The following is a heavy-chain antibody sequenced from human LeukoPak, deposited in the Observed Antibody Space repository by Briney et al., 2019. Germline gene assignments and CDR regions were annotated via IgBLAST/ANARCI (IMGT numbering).Heavy chain of an antibody. CDR1: GFTFSSYW. J-gene: IGHJ5*02. CDR2: INSDGRST. CDR3: ARVSRWIKGFDP. D-gene: IGHD5-12*01. Sequence: GGSLRLSCAAYGFTFSSYWMHWVRQAPGKGLVWVSRINSDGRSTSYADSVKGRFTISRDNAKNTLYLQMDSLRAEDTAVYYCARVSRWIKGFDPWGQGTLVSVSS. V-gene: IGHV3-74*01.